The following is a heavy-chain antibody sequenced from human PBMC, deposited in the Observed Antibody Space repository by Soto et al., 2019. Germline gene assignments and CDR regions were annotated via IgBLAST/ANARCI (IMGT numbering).Heavy chain of an antibody. CDR3: ARDDDYDDNGLDS. Sequence: QVQLVESGGGVVQPGRSLRLSCAASGFAFSSHGMHWVRQAPGKGLEWVAVIVREGSEKHYADSVKGRFTISRDNSKNTLYLEMNSLRADDTAVYYCARDDDYDDNGLDSWGQGTLVTVSS. V-gene: IGHV3-33*01. J-gene: IGHJ5*01. CDR2: IVREGSEK. CDR1: GFAFSSHG. D-gene: IGHD4-17*01.